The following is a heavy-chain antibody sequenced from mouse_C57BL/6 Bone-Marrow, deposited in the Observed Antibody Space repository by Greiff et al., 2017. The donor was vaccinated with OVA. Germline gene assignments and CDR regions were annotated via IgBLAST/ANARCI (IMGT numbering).Heavy chain of an antibody. Sequence: VQLQQSGAELVRPGASVTLSCKASGYTFTDYEMHWVKQTPVHGLAWIGAIDPETGGTAYNQKFKGKAILTADTSSSTAYMELRSLTSEDSAVYYCTRGYSNYYAMDYWGQGTSVTVSS. J-gene: IGHJ4*01. V-gene: IGHV1-15*01. CDR2: IDPETGGT. CDR3: TRGYSNYYAMDY. CDR1: GYTFTDYE. D-gene: IGHD2-5*01.